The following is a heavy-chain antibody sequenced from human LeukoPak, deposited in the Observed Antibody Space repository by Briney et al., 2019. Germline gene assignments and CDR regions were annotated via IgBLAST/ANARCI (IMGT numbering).Heavy chain of an antibody. V-gene: IGHV4-38-2*02. CDR3: ARAYGGNSQYFQH. CDR2: IHHSGST. CDR1: GYSISSGYY. Sequence: PSETLSLTCTVSGYSISSGYYWGWIRQPPGKGLEWIGSIHHSGSTNYNPFLKSRVTISLDTSKNQFSLKLSSVTAADTAVYYCARAYGGNSQYFQHWGQGTLVTVSS. D-gene: IGHD4-23*01. J-gene: IGHJ1*01.